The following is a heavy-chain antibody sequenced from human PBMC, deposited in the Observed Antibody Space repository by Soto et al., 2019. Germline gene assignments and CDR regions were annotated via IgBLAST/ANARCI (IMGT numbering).Heavy chain of an antibody. CDR3: ARERARPGDWFDP. CDR1: GFTFSSYG. D-gene: IGHD6-6*01. CDR2: IWYDGSNK. V-gene: IGHV3-33*01. Sequence: QVQLVESGGGVVQPGRSLRLSCAASGFTFSSYGMHWVRQAPGKGLEWVAVIWYDGSNKYYADSVKGRFTISRDNSKNTLYLQMNSLRAEDTAVYYCARERARPGDWFDPWGQGTLVTVSS. J-gene: IGHJ5*02.